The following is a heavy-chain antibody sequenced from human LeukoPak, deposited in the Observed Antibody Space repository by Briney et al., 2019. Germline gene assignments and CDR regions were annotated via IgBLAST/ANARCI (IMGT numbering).Heavy chain of an antibody. CDR2: IKQDGSEK. J-gene: IGHJ4*02. CDR1: GFTFSSYW. D-gene: IGHD1/OR15-1a*01. Sequence: PGGSLRLSCAASGFTFSSYWMSWVRQAPGKGLEWVANIKQDGSEKYYVDSVKGRFTISRDNAKNSLYLQMNSLRAEDTAVYYCVRVKGTGTNDYWGQGTLVTVSS. CDR3: VRVKGTGTNDY. V-gene: IGHV3-7*01.